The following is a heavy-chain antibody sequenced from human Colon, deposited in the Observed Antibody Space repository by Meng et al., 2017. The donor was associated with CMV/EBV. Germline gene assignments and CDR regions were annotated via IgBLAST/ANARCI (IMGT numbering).Heavy chain of an antibody. Sequence: ASVKVSCKTSGYTFTDFYIHWVRQAPGQGLEWMGWINPNSGDTKYPQKFQGRVTVTRDNSISTVYMELSRLRSDDTAVYYCARVGGGSFLRGYLEHWGQGSLVTVSS. J-gene: IGHJ1*01. CDR3: ARVGGGSFLRGYLEH. D-gene: IGHD1-26*01. CDR2: INPNSGDT. CDR1: GYTFTDFY. V-gene: IGHV1-2*02.